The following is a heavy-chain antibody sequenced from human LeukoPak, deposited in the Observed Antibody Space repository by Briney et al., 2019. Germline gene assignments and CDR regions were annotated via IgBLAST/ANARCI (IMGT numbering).Heavy chain of an antibody. Sequence: GGSLRLSCAASGLTVSSNYMSWVRQAPGKGLEWVSVIYSGGSTYYADSVKGRFTISRDNSKNTLYLQMDSLRPEDTAVYYCARDLGDLWGQGTLVTVSS. CDR3: ARDLGDL. J-gene: IGHJ5*02. CDR2: IYSGGST. V-gene: IGHV3-53*01. CDR1: GLTVSSNY.